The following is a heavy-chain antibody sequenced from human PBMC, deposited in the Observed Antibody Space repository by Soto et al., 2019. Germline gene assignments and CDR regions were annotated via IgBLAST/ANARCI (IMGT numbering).Heavy chain of an antibody. CDR3: ARDADYGGSRGGMDV. CDR1: GGSVNNANYF. J-gene: IGHJ6*02. Sequence: QVRLEESGPGLVKPSETLSLICSVSGGSVNNANYFWNWIRHHPENGLEWIGYISYSGSTRYNPSFKTRPTLSIDTSKNHFSLELNSVTVADTAVYFCARDADYGGSRGGMDVWGRGTTVTVSS. D-gene: IGHD4-17*01. V-gene: IGHV4-31*03. CDR2: ISYSGST.